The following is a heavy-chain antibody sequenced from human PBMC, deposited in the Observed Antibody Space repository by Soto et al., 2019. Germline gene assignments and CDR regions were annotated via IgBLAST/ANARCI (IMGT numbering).Heavy chain of an antibody. V-gene: IGHV3-7*05. CDR3: ARHTRITMIVVVITGDYFDY. CDR2: IKQDGSEK. J-gene: IGHJ4*02. CDR1: GFTFSSYW. Sequence: GSLRLSGAASGFTFSSYWMSWVRQAPGKGLEWVANIKQDGSEKYYVDSVKGRFTISRDNAKNSLYLQMNSLRAEDTAVYYCARHTRITMIVVVITGDYFDYWGQGTLVTVSS. D-gene: IGHD3-22*01.